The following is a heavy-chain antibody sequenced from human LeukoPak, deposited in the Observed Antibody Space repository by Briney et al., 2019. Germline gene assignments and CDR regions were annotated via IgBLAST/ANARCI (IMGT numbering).Heavy chain of an antibody. CDR3: ANNVATRPRY. J-gene: IGHJ4*02. CDR1: GFTFSSYG. Sequence: PGGSLRLSRAASGFTFSSYGMHWVRQAPGEGLEWVAFIRYDGSNKCYADSVKGRFTISRDNSKNTLYLQMNSLRAEDTAVYYCANNVATRPRYWGQGTLVTVSS. V-gene: IGHV3-30*02. D-gene: IGHD5-24*01. CDR2: IRYDGSNK.